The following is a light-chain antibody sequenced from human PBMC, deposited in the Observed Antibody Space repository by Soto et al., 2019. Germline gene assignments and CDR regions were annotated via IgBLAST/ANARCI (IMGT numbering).Light chain of an antibody. CDR1: SSNIGAGYD. CDR2: GNS. V-gene: IGLV1-40*01. J-gene: IGLJ1*01. CDR3: QSSDSSLSYV. Sequence: QSVLTQPPSVSRAPGQRVTISCTGSSSNIGAGYDVHWYQQLPGTVPKLLIYGNSNRPSGVPDRFSGSKSGTSASLAITGLQAEDEADYYCQSSDSSLSYVFGTGTKVTVL.